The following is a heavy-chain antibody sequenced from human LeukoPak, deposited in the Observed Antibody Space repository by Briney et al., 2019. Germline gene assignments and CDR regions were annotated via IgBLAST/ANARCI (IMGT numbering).Heavy chain of an antibody. CDR1: GFTFSSYA. D-gene: IGHD3-9*01. Sequence: GGSLRLSCAASGFTFSSYAMSWVRQAPGKGLEWVAVISYDGSNKYYADSVKGRFTISRDNSKNTLYLQMNSLRAEDTAVYYCAKVGPTYYDILTGDNWFDPWGQGTLVTVSS. J-gene: IGHJ5*02. V-gene: IGHV3-30*18. CDR3: AKVGPTYYDILTGDNWFDP. CDR2: ISYDGSNK.